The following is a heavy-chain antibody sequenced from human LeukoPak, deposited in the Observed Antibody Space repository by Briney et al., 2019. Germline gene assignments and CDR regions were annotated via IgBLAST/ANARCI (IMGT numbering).Heavy chain of an antibody. CDR3: ARDLGQYYDTSDNWFDP. CDR1: GISVSSNY. J-gene: IGHJ5*02. V-gene: IGHV3-66*01. Sequence: GGSLRLSCAASGISVSSNYMSWVRQTPGKGLQWVSVIYVDGSTYYADSVKGRITISRDNSRNTLYLQMNSLRAEDTAVYYCARDLGQYYDTSDNWFDPWGQGTLVTVSS. D-gene: IGHD3-22*01. CDR2: IYVDGST.